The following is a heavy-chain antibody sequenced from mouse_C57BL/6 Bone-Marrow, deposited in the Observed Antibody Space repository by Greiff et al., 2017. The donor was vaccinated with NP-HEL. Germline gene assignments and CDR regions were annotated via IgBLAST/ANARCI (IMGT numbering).Heavy chain of an antibody. CDR3: VRAGTTVVAWGAMDY. CDR2: IRSKSSNYAT. V-gene: IGHV10-3*01. J-gene: IGHJ4*01. Sequence: EVQGVESGGGLVQPKGSLKLSCAASGFTFNTYAMHWVRPAPGKGLEWVARIRSKSSNYATYYADSVKDRFTISRDDSQSMLYLQMNNLKTEDTAMYYCVRAGTTVVAWGAMDYWGQGTSVTVSS. D-gene: IGHD1-1*01. CDR1: GFTFNTYA.